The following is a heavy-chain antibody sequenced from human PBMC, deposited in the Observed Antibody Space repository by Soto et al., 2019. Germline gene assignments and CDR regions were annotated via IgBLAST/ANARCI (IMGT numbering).Heavy chain of an antibody. CDR1: GFTFSSYA. V-gene: IGHV3-23*01. CDR3: AKNLVWFGAPIDY. CDR2: LSGSGGTT. D-gene: IGHD3-10*01. J-gene: IGHJ4*02. Sequence: HPGGSLRLSCAASGFTFSSYAMSWVRQTPGKGLEWVSTLSGSGGTTYYADSVKGQFTISRDNSKNTLYLQMNSLRAEDTAVYYCAKNLVWFGAPIDYWGQGTLVTVSS.